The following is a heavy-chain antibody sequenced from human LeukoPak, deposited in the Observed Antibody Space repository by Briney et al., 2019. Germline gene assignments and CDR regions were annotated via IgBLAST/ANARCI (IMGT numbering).Heavy chain of an antibody. V-gene: IGHV4-39*07. D-gene: IGHD5-18*01. J-gene: IGHJ3*02. CDR1: GGSISSSSYY. CDR3: ARDSLLIQPDAFDI. Sequence: SETLSLTCTVSGGSISSSSYYWGWIRQPPGKGLEWIGSIYYSGSTYYNPSLKSRVTISVDTSKNQFSLKLSSVTAADTAVYYCARDSLLIQPDAFDIWGQGTMVTVSS. CDR2: IYYSGST.